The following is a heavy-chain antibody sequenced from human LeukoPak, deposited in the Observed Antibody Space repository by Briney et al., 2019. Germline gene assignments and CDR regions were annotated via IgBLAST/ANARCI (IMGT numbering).Heavy chain of an antibody. V-gene: IGHV3-23*01. D-gene: IGHD6-13*01. CDR2: ISGSGGST. CDR3: AKDLRKYSSSWYNDY. Sequence: PGGSLRLSCAVSGFTFNNHAMSWVRQAPGKGLEWVSAISGSGGSTYYADSVKGRFTISRDNSKNTLYLQMNSLRAEDTAVYYCAKDLRKYSSSWYNDYWGQGTLVTVSS. CDR1: GFTFNNHA. J-gene: IGHJ4*02.